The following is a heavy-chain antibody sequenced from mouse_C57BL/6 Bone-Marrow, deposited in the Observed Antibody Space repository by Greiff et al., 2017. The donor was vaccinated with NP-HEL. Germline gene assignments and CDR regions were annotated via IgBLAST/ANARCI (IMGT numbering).Heavy chain of an antibody. Sequence: QVQLQQSGAELVKPGASVKISCKASGYAFSSYWMNWVKQRPGQGLEWIGQIYPEDGDTNYNGKFKGKATLTADKSSSTAYMQLSSLTSVDTAVYFCTRGALFDYWGQGTTLTVSA. CDR3: TRGALFDY. V-gene: IGHV1-80*01. CDR2: IYPEDGDT. J-gene: IGHJ2*01. CDR1: GYAFSSYW.